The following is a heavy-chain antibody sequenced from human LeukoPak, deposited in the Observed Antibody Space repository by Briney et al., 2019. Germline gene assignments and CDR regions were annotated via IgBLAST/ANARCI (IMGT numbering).Heavy chain of an antibody. CDR3: SRERYVYCGGDCYYFDY. CDR1: GGSISSSNW. D-gene: IGHD2-21*02. CDR2: IYHSGST. J-gene: IGHJ4*02. Sequence: SETLSLTCAVSGGSISSSNWWSWVRQPPGKGLEWIGEIYHSGSTNYNPSLKSRVTISVDTSKNQFSLKLSSVTAADTAAYYCSRERYVYCGGDCYYFDYWGQGTLITVSS. V-gene: IGHV4-4*02.